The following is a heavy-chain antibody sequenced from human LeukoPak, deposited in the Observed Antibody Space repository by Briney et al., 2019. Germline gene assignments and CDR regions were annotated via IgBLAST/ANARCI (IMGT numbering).Heavy chain of an antibody. CDR1: GGSISSYY. J-gene: IGHJ3*02. V-gene: IGHV4-59*01. Sequence: SETLSLTCTVSGGSISSYYWSWIRQPPGKGLEWIGYIYYSGSTNYNPSLKSRVTISVDTSKNQFSLKPSSVTAADTAVYYCVRDRPIVGAMTAFDIWGQGTMVTVSS. CDR2: IYYSGST. D-gene: IGHD1-26*01. CDR3: VRDRPIVGAMTAFDI.